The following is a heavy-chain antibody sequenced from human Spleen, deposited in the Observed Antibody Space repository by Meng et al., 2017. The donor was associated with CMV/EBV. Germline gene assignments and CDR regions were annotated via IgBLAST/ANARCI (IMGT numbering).Heavy chain of an antibody. CDR3: ARTGALGDKVGYYYYYYGMDV. D-gene: IGHD3-16*01. CDR2: ISSNGGST. V-gene: IGHV3-64*02. Sequence: GESLKISCAASGFTFSSYSMNWVRQAPGKGLEYVSAISSNGGSTYYADSVKGRFTISRDNSKNTLYLQMGSLRAEDMAVYYCARTGALGDKVGYYYYYYGMDVWGQGTTVTVSS. CDR1: GFTFSSYS. J-gene: IGHJ6*02.